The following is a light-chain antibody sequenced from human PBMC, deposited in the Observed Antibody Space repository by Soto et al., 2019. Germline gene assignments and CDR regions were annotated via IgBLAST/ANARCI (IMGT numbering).Light chain of an antibody. CDR3: QQHGTSPI. J-gene: IGKJ4*01. Sequence: EVVLTQSPGTLSLSPGERATLSCRASQAVSSILLAWYQQKPGQAPRLLIYGASSRATGIPDRFSGSGSGTDFTLTVSRLEPEDFSVYCCQQHGTSPIFGGGTKVEIK. CDR1: QAVSSIL. CDR2: GAS. V-gene: IGKV3-20*01.